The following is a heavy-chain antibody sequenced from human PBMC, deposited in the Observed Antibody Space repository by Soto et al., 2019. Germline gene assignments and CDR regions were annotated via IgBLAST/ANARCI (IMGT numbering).Heavy chain of an antibody. CDR2: IYYSGNT. J-gene: IGHJ3*02. CDR3: ARLLPSGGAFDI. D-gene: IGHD3-16*01. CDR1: GRSMSSGDYY. Sequence: QVQLQESGPGLVKPSQTLSLTCTVSGRSMSSGDYYWSGIRQPPGKGLEWVGYIYYSGNTYYNPSLKSRITISVYTSTNHFFLKVNSVTAADTAVYYCARLLPSGGAFDIWGQGTMVTVSS. V-gene: IGHV4-30-4*01.